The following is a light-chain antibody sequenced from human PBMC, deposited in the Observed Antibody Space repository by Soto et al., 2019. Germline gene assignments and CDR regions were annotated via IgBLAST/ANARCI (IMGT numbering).Light chain of an antibody. V-gene: IGKV1-17*01. CDR1: QGIRND. CDR3: LQHNNYPPLT. J-gene: IGKJ4*01. Sequence: DLQMTQSPSSVSASVGDRVTITCRASQGIRNDLAWYQQKPGKAPKRLIYAASSLQSGVPSRFSGSGSGTEFTLTISSLQPEDFATYYCLQHNNYPPLTFGGGTKVEIK. CDR2: AAS.